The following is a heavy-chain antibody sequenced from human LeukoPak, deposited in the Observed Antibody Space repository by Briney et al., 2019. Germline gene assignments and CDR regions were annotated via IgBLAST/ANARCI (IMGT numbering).Heavy chain of an antibody. D-gene: IGHD3-22*01. CDR2: ISYDGGNK. Sequence: GRSLRLSCAASGFTFSSYGMHWVRQAPGKGLEWVAVISYDGGNKYYADSVKGRFTISRDNSKNTLYLQMNSLRAEDTAVYYCAKGGYYDSSGYPDAFDIWGQGTMVTVSS. CDR1: GFTFSSYG. V-gene: IGHV3-30*18. CDR3: AKGGYYDSSGYPDAFDI. J-gene: IGHJ3*02.